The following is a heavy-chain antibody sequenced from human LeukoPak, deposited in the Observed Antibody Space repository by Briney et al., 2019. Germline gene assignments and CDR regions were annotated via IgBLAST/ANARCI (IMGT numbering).Heavy chain of an antibody. D-gene: IGHD5-12*01. V-gene: IGHV3-53*01. CDR1: GFTVSSDY. Sequence: GGSLRLSCAASGFTVSSDYMSWVRQAPGKGLEWVSVIYSGGGSYYADSVKGRFTISRDNSRNTLYLQMNSLRVEDTAVYYCARDSGYSTSGGGCWGQGTLVTVSS. J-gene: IGHJ4*02. CDR2: IYSGGGS. CDR3: ARDSGYSTSGGGC.